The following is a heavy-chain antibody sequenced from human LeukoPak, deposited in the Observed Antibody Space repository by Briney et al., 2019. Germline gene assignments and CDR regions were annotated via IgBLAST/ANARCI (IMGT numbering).Heavy chain of an antibody. D-gene: IGHD6-19*01. Sequence: ASVKVSCKASGYTFTSYGISWVRQAPGQGLEWMGWISAYNGNTNYAQKLQGRVTMTTDTSTSTAYMELSSLRSEDTAVYYCARDGVDSSGWDWPWTYYYYYGMDVWGQGTTVTVSS. CDR2: ISAYNGNT. J-gene: IGHJ6*02. CDR3: ARDGVDSSGWDWPWTYYYYYGMDV. CDR1: GYTFTSYG. V-gene: IGHV1-18*01.